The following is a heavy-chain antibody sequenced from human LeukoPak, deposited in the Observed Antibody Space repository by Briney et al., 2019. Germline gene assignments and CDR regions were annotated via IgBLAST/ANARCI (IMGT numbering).Heavy chain of an antibody. J-gene: IGHJ6*03. CDR2: IYYSGST. CDR3: ARRTYYYGSGSYYNRGYYYYYMDV. CDR1: GGSISSSSYY. V-gene: IGHV4-39*07. D-gene: IGHD3-10*01. Sequence: SETLSLTCTVSGGSISSSSYYWGWIRQPPGKGLEWIGSIYYSGSTYYNPSLKSRVTISVDTSKNQFSLKLSSVTAADTAVYYCARRTYYYGSGSYYNRGYYYYYMDVWGKGTTVTISS.